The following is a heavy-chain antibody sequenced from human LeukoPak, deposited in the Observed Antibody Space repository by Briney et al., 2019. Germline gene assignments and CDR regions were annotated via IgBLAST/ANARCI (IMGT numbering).Heavy chain of an antibody. Sequence: RASVKVSCKASGYTSTSPDINWVRQATGRGLEWLGWMNPRDNTGYAQKFQGRVTLTRDKSINTAYMELSSLRSEDTAVYYCARGRSTREGIAAARTHNGPITMIVVVITPTSTSGHNWFDPWGQGTPVTVSS. D-gene: IGHD3-22*01. CDR2: MNPRDNT. J-gene: IGHJ5*02. CDR3: ARGRSTREGIAAARTHNGPITMIVVVITPTSTSGHNWFDP. V-gene: IGHV1-8*01. CDR1: GYTSTSPD.